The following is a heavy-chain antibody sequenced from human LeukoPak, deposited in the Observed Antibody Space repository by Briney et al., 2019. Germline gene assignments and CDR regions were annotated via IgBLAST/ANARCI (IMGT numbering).Heavy chain of an antibody. J-gene: IGHJ5*02. CDR2: INHSGRT. D-gene: IGHD3-22*01. V-gene: IGHV4-34*01. CDR1: IGSFSGYY. CDR3: ARGSVDYYDSSGYYYGWFDP. Sequence: PSETLSLTFTVYIGSFSGYYWSWIRQPPEKGREGIGEINHSGRTNYNPSLKSRVTISVDTSKNQFSLKLSSVTAADTAVYYCARGSVDYYDSSGYYYGWFDPWGQGTLVTVSS.